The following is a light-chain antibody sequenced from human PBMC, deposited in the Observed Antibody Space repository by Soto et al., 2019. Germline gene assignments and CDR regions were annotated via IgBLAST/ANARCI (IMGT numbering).Light chain of an antibody. J-gene: IGKJ2*01. Sequence: EIVLTQSPATLSLSPGERATLSCRASQSVGTYLAWYQQKPGQAPRLLIYDTSNRATGIPARFSGSGSGTDFTLTISSLEPEDFAVYYRQQRSDWPRTFGQGTKLEIQ. CDR3: QQRSDWPRT. CDR2: DTS. CDR1: QSVGTY. V-gene: IGKV3-11*01.